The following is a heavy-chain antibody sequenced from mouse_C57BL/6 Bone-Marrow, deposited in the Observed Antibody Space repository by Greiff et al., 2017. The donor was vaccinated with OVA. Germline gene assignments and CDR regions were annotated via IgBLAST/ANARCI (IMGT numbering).Heavy chain of an antibody. D-gene: IGHD1-1*01. CDR3: ARWSGSSYLGG. V-gene: IGHV1-4*01. J-gene: IGHJ1*03. CDR1: GYTFTSYT. CDR2: INPSSGYT. Sequence: QVQLKQSGADLARPGASVKMSCKASGYTFTSYTMHWVKQRPGQGLEWIGYINPSSGYTKYNQKFKDKATLTADKSSSTAYMQLSSLTSEDSAVFDCARWSGSSYLGGWGTGTTVTVSS.